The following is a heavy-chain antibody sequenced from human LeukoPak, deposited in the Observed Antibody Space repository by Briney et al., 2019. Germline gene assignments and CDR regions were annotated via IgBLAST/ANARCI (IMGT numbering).Heavy chain of an antibody. D-gene: IGHD6-13*01. J-gene: IGHJ6*02. V-gene: IGHV1-46*01. CDR2: INPSGGRT. Sequence: ASVKVSCKASGYTFPRYYLHWLRQAPGQGLEWMGIINPSGGRTNNAQQFQGRVTMTRDTSTSTVYMQLSSLRSEDTAVYYCARDLAIAAAPYGMDVWGQGTTVTVSS. CDR3: ARDLAIAAAPYGMDV. CDR1: GYTFPRYY.